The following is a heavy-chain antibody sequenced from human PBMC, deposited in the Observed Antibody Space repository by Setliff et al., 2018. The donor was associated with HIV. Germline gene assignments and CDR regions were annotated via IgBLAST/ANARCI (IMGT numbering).Heavy chain of an antibody. V-gene: IGHV4-34*01. Sequence: SETLSLTCAVYGGSFSGYYWGWIRQPPGKGLEWIGSIYTSGITNYNPSLKSRVTISVDTSKNQFSLKLNSVTAADTGVYYCARHKDPPGSRWIFYYYYMDLWGGGTTVTVSS. CDR3: ARHKDPPGSRWIFYYYYMDL. J-gene: IGHJ6*03. CDR2: IYTSGIT. D-gene: IGHD6-13*01. CDR1: GGSFSGYY.